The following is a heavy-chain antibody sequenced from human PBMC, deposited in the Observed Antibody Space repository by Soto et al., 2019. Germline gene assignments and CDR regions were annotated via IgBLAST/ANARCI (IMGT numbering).Heavy chain of an antibody. J-gene: IGHJ6*02. Sequence: QVQLVQSGAEVKKPGSSVKVSCKASGGTFSSYAISWVRQAPGTGLEWMGGIIPIFGTANSEQKFQGRVTITADESTSTAYMELSSLRSEDTAVYYCARVTFGSSWPNPDYYYYGMDVWGQGTTVTVSS. D-gene: IGHD6-13*01. CDR1: GGTFSSYA. CDR3: ARVTFGSSWPNPDYYYYGMDV. CDR2: IIPIFGTA. V-gene: IGHV1-69*01.